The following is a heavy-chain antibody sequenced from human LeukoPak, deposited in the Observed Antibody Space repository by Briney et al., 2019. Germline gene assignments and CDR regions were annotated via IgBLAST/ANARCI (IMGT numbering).Heavy chain of an antibody. Sequence: PGGSLRLSCAASGFTFSSYGMHWVRQAPGKGLEGVAVISYDGSNKYYADSVKGRFTISRDNSKNTLYLQMNSLRAEDTAVYYCAKDREVYYYDSSGPDYWGQGTLVTVSS. V-gene: IGHV3-30*18. D-gene: IGHD3-22*01. CDR1: GFTFSSYG. CDR3: AKDREVYYYDSSGPDY. CDR2: ISYDGSNK. J-gene: IGHJ4*02.